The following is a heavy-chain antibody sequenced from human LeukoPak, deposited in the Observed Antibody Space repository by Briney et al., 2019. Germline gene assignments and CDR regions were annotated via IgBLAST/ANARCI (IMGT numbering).Heavy chain of an antibody. CDR1: GDTFSNYS. Sequence: GSSVKVSCKASGDTFSNYSISWERQAPGQGLEWMGRIIPMFGTTNYAQNFQGRVTITTDESTSTAYMEVSSLRIEDTAVYYCASVTVTTWAPDWHMDVWGKGTTVTVSS. V-gene: IGHV1-69*05. CDR2: IIPMFGTT. J-gene: IGHJ6*03. D-gene: IGHD4-11*01. CDR3: ASVTVTTWAPDWHMDV.